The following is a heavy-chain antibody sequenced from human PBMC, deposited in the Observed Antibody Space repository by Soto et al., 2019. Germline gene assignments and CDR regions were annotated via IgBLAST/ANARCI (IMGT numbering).Heavy chain of an antibody. CDR2: ISSNGGST. CDR1: GFTFSSYA. V-gene: IGHV3-64*01. CDR3: ARDFSGRLSFMGYYYYYGMDV. J-gene: IGHJ6*02. Sequence: EVQLVESGGGLVQPGGSLRLSCAASGFTFSSYAMHWVRQAPGKGLEYVSAISSNGGSTYYANSVKGRFTISRDNSKNXLXLXKGSLRAEYMAVYYCARDFSGRLSFMGYYYYYGMDVWGQGTTVTVSS. D-gene: IGHD1-26*01.